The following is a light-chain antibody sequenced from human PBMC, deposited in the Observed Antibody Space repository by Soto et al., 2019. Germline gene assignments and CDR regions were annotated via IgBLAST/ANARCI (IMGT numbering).Light chain of an antibody. CDR1: QSVSSTY. J-gene: IGKJ2*01. CDR3: QQYDSSPMYT. V-gene: IGKV3-20*01. CDR2: GAS. Sequence: EIVLTQSPGTLSLSPGERATLSCRASQSVSSTYLAWYQQKPGQAPRLLIYGASNRATGIPDRFSGSGSGTDFTLTISRLEPEDFAVYYCQQYDSSPMYTFGQRTKLEIK.